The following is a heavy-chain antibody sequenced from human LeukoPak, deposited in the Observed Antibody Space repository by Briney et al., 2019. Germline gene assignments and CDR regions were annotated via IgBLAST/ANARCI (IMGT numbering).Heavy chain of an antibody. V-gene: IGHV4-39*07. J-gene: IGHJ6*02. CDR1: GFTFTNYW. CDR3: ARDAGGALVEPYYYYGMDV. CDR2: IYYSGST. Sequence: GSLRLTCAASGFTFTNYWMSWVRQPPGKGLEWIGSIYYSGSTYYNPSLKSRVTISVDTSKNQFSLKLSSVTAADTAVYYCARDAGGALVEPYYYYGMDVWGQGTTVTVSS. D-gene: IGHD3-9*01.